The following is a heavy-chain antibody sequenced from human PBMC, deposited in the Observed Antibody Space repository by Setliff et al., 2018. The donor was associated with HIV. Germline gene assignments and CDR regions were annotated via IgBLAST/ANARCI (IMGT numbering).Heavy chain of an antibody. Sequence: ASVKVSCKASGGAFISQTFTWVRQAPGQGLEWMGRIIPILGIPNYAQNFQGRLTISADKSTRTAYLELSSLRSDDSAVYFCAKEQEIGSYLDPWGQGTLVTVSS. CDR2: IIPILGIP. CDR3: AKEQEIGSYLDP. J-gene: IGHJ5*02. V-gene: IGHV1-69*04. CDR1: GGAFISQT. D-gene: IGHD2-2*02.